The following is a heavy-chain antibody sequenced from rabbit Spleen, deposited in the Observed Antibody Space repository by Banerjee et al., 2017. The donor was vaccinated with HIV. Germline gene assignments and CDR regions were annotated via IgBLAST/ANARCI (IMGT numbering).Heavy chain of an antibody. Sequence: QSLEESGGDLVKPGASLTLTCTASGFSFSSSYWICWVRQAPGKGLEWIACIDTGSSGFTYFASWAKGRFTCSKTSSTTVTLQMTSLTAADTATYFCARDPAGYVINGGVSNFRLDLWGQGTLVTVS. J-gene: IGHJ3*01. CDR2: IDTGSSGFT. V-gene: IGHV1S40*01. D-gene: IGHD6-1*01. CDR3: ARDPAGYVINGGVSNFRLDL. CDR1: GFSFSSSYW.